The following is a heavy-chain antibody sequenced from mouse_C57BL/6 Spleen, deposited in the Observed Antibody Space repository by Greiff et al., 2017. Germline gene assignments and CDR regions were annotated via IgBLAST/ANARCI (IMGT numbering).Heavy chain of an antibody. CDR2: IDPETGGT. CDR1: GYTFTDYE. J-gene: IGHJ2*01. D-gene: IGHD2-5*01. V-gene: IGHV1-15*01. Sequence: QVQLQQSGAELVRPGASVTLSCKASGYTFTDYEMHWVKQTPVHGLEWIGAIDPETGGTAYNQKFKGKAILTADKSSSTAYMELRSLTSEDSAVYYCTRVWAAYYSNHYFDYWGQGTTLTVSS. CDR3: TRVWAAYYSNHYFDY.